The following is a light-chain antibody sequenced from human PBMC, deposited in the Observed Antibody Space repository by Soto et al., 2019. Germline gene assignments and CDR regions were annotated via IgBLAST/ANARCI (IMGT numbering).Light chain of an antibody. J-gene: IGKJ1*01. Sequence: DIVMTQSPLSLPVTPGEPASISCRSSQSLLHSNGYNYLGWYLQKPGQSPMLLVCLRSNRASGVPDRFSGSGSGTDFTLKISRVKAEDGAVYYCMEARHTPWTLGHGTKVEIK. CDR1: QSLLHSNGYNY. CDR3: MEARHTPWT. V-gene: IGKV2-28*01. CDR2: LRS.